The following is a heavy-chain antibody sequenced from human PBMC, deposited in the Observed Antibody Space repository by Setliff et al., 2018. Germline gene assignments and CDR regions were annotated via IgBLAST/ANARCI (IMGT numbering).Heavy chain of an antibody. Sequence: SETLSLTCTVSSDSISPYYWSWIRQPPGKGLEWIGYIYYSGSANYNPSLKSRVSISVDTSKNQFSLKLSTLRSEDTAVYYCARGWVGWRSSFEPWGQGTLVTVSS. V-gene: IGHV4-59*01. CDR3: ARGWVGWRSSFEP. CDR1: SDSISPYY. CDR2: IYYSGSA. D-gene: IGHD2-2*03. J-gene: IGHJ5*02.